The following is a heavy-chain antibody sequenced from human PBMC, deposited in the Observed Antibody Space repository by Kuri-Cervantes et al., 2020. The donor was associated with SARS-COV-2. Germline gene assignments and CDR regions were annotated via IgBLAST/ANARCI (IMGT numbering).Heavy chain of an antibody. V-gene: IGHV4-30-4*08. D-gene: IGHD4-17*01. CDR1: GGSISSGDYY. CDR3: ARTETRSHGGYFDY. J-gene: IGHJ4*02. CDR2: IYYSGRT. Sequence: SETLSLTCTVSGGSISSGDYYWSWIRQPPGKGLEWIGYIYYSGRTYYNPSLKSRVTISVDTSKNQFSLKLSSVTAADTAVYYCARTETRSHGGYFDYWGQGTLVTVSS.